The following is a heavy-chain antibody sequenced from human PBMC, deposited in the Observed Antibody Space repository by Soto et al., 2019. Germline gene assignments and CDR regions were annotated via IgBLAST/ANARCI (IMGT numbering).Heavy chain of an antibody. V-gene: IGHV3-23*01. CDR3: AKNGGTVAAENPNWFDP. D-gene: IGHD2-15*01. CDR1: GCSFSGYA. Sequence: EGTLRRSWAAGGCSFSGYAMCWVREAQGKGMEWVSAISGSGGSTYYADSVKGRFTISRDNSKNTLYLQMNSLRAEDTAVYYCAKNGGTVAAENPNWFDPWGQGTLVTVSS. CDR2: ISGSGGST. J-gene: IGHJ5*02.